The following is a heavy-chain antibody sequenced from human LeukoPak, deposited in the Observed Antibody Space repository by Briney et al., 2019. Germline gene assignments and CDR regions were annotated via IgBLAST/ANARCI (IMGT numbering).Heavy chain of an antibody. CDR2: ISSNGGST. J-gene: IGHJ6*02. D-gene: IGHD3-3*01. Sequence: PGGSLRLSCAASGFTFSSYAMHWVRQAPGKGLEYVSAISSNGGSTYYANSVKGRFTISRDNSKNTLCLQMGSLRAEDMAVYYCARDGTFDFWSGSDGMDVWGQGTTVTVSS. CDR1: GFTFSSYA. CDR3: ARDGTFDFWSGSDGMDV. V-gene: IGHV3-64*01.